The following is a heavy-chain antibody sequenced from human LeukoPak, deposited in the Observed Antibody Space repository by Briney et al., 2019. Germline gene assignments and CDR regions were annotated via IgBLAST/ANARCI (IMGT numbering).Heavy chain of an antibody. CDR2: INSDSSLM. J-gene: IGHJ4*02. V-gene: IGHV3-21*01. CDR1: GFTFSSYS. CDR3: IRDLFDDYSLDY. D-gene: IGHD3-16*01. Sequence: PGGSLRLSCAASGFTFSSYSMNWVRQAPGKGLEWVSSINSDSSLMFYAESVKGRFTISRDNARNSLYLQMDSLRAEDTAVYYCIRDLFDDYSLDYWGQGALVTVSS.